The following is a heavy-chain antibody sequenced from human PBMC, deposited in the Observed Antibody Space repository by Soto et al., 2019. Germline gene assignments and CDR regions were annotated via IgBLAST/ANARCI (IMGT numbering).Heavy chain of an antibody. CDR3: TADYGLGSYRFDY. J-gene: IGHJ4*02. D-gene: IGHD3-10*01. CDR2: VYNSGST. V-gene: IGHV4-59*01. Sequence: PAETLSLTCTVSGDSFSSYSWSWIRLPPGKGLEWICYVYNSGSTTYNPSLKSRLTMSVDTSKSQISLTLSSVTAADTAIYYCTADYGLGSYRFDYWGQGTPVTVSS. CDR1: GDSFSSYS.